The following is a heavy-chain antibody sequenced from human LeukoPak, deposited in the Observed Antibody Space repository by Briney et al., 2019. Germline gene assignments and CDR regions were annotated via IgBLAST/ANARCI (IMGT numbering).Heavy chain of an antibody. CDR1: GFTFNDYY. V-gene: IGHV3-11*01. J-gene: IGHJ5*02. CDR3: ATDGAGFDT. Sequence: GGSLRLSCAASGFTFNDYYMSWIRQAPGKGLEWLSYINLGGTNTHYADSVKGRFTISRDNAKKSLYLEMNNLRAEDTAVYYCATDGAGFDTWGQGVLVTVSS. CDR2: INLGGTNT.